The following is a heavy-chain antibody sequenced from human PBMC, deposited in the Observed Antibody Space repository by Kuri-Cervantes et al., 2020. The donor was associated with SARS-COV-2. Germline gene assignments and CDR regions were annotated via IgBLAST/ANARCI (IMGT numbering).Heavy chain of an antibody. CDR1: GFTFSGYW. V-gene: IGHV3-7*01. CDR3: AREPLNYDFWWVGGMDV. Sequence: GGSLRLSCAAPGFTFSGYWMTRVRQAPGKGLEWVANIKEDGSEKSYVDSVKGRFTISRDNAKNSLYLQMNSLRAEDKAVYYCAREPLNYDFWWVGGMDVWGQGTTITVSS. CDR2: IKEDGSEK. D-gene: IGHD3-3*01. J-gene: IGHJ6*02.